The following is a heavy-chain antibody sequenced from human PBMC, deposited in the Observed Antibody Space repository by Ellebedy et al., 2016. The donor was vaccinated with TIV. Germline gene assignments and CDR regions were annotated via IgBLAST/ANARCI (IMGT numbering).Heavy chain of an antibody. D-gene: IGHD3-10*01. CDR3: ARQVLWFGELSGMDV. CDR1: GYSFTTYW. Sequence: GESLKISCKGSGYSFTTYWIGWVRQMPGKGLEWMGIIYPGDSDTRYSPSFHGQVTISADKSISTAYLQWSSLKASDTAMYYCARQVLWFGELSGMDVWGQGTTVTVSS. J-gene: IGHJ6*02. V-gene: IGHV5-51*01. CDR2: IYPGDSDT.